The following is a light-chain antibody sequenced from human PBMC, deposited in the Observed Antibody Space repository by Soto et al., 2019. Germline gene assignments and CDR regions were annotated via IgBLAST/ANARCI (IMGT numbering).Light chain of an antibody. CDR1: QSVSNNY. CDR3: QQRSNWPPT. V-gene: IGKV3D-20*02. J-gene: IGKJ5*01. Sequence: EIVLTQSPGTLSLSPGERATLSCRASQSVSNNYLAWYQQKPGQAPRLLIYGASNRATGIPDRFSGSGSGTDFTLTISRLEPEDFAVYICQQRSNWPPTFGQGTRLEIK. CDR2: GAS.